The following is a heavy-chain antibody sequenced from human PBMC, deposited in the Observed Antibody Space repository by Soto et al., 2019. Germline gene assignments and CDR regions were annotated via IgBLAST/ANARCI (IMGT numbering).Heavy chain of an antibody. CDR1: GGSISSGGYY. D-gene: IGHD2-8*01. Sequence: PSETLSLTCTVSGGSISSGGYYWSWIRQHPGKGLEWIGYIYYSGSTYYNPSLKSRVTISVDTSKNQFSLKLSSVTAADTAVYYCARDGVLRTFDIWGQGTMVTVSS. J-gene: IGHJ3*02. CDR2: IYYSGST. V-gene: IGHV4-31*03. CDR3: ARDGVLRTFDI.